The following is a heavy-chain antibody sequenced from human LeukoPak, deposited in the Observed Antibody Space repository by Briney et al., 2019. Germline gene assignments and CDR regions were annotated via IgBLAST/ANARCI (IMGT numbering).Heavy chain of an antibody. J-gene: IGHJ4*02. CDR3: AKPLYCSSTSCSYFDY. CDR2: IYSGGST. Sequence: PGGSLRLSCAASGFTVSSNYMSWVRQAPGKGLEWVSVIYSGGSTYYADSVKGRFTISRDNSKNTLYLQMNSLRAEDTAVYYCAKPLYCSSTSCSYFDYWGQGTLVTVSS. CDR1: GFTVSSNY. V-gene: IGHV3-53*01. D-gene: IGHD2-2*01.